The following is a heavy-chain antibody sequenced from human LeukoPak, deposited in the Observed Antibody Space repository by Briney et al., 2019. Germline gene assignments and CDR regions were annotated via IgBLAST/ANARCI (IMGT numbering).Heavy chain of an antibody. CDR1: GGSISSGGYS. CDR3: ARAPYYDSSGYYYGLDY. CDR2: IYHSGST. J-gene: IGHJ4*02. V-gene: IGHV4-30-2*01. Sequence: SETLTLTCAVSGGSISSGGYSWSWIRQPPGKGLEWIGYIYHSGSTYYNPSLKSRVTISVDRSKNQFSLKLISVTAADTAVYYCARAPYYDSSGYYYGLDYWGQGTLVTVSS. D-gene: IGHD3-22*01.